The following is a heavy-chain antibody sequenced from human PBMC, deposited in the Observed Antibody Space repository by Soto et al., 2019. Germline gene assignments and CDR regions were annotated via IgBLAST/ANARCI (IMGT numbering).Heavy chain of an antibody. Sequence: SETLSLTCTVSGGSISSGGYYWSWIRQHPGKGLEWIGYIYYSGSTYYNPSLKSRVTISVDTSKNQFSLKLSSVTAADTAVYYCARVSSAPNYYYYYMDVWGKGTTVTVSS. J-gene: IGHJ6*03. V-gene: IGHV4-31*03. D-gene: IGHD6-25*01. CDR1: GGSISSGGYY. CDR3: ARVSSAPNYYYYYMDV. CDR2: IYYSGST.